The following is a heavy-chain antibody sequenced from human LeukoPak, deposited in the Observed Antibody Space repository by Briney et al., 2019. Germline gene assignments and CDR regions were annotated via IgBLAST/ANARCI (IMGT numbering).Heavy chain of an antibody. J-gene: IGHJ4*02. CDR3: AKDGLWFGDLTYFDY. D-gene: IGHD3-10*01. CDR2: ISSDGSNK. CDR1: GFTFSNYG. Sequence: PGGSLRLSCAASGFTFSNYGMHWVRQAPGKGLEWVAVISSDGSNKYYADSVKGRFTISRDNSKNTLFLQMNSLRAEYTAVYYCAKDGLWFGDLTYFDYWGQGTLVTVSS. V-gene: IGHV3-30*18.